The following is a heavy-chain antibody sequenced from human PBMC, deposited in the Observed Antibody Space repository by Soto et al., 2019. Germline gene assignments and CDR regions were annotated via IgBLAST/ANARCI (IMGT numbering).Heavy chain of an antibody. CDR3: ARVELRSRYYSTMDV. V-gene: IGHV1-18*01. J-gene: IGHJ6*02. D-gene: IGHD1-7*01. CDR2: ISAYNGNT. Sequence: QVQLVQSGAEVKKPGASVKVSCKSSGNTFTSYDISWVRQAPGQGLEWMGWISAYNGNTNYAQKLQGRVTMTTDTSTSTAYMELRSLRSDDTAVYYCARVELRSRYYSTMDVWGQGTTVTVSS. CDR1: GNTFTSYD.